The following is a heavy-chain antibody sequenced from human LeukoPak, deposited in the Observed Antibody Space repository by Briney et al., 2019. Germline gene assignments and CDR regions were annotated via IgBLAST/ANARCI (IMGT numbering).Heavy chain of an antibody. CDR2: INRSGST. Sequence: SETLSPTCAVYGGSFSGYYWSWIRQPPGKGLEWIGEINRSGSTNYNPSLKSRVTISVDTSKNQFSLKLSSVTAADTAVYYCARGRYSSSGYGRPPYYGMDVWGQGTTVTVSS. J-gene: IGHJ6*02. V-gene: IGHV4-34*01. CDR1: GGSFSGYY. D-gene: IGHD6-13*01. CDR3: ARGRYSSSGYGRPPYYGMDV.